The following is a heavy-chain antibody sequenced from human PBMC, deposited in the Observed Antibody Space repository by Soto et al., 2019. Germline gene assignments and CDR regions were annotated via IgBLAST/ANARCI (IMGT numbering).Heavy chain of an antibody. J-gene: IGHJ4*02. Sequence: SVKVSCKASGGTFSSYAISWVRQAPGQGLEWMGGIIPIFGTANYAQKFQGRVTITADESTSTAYMELSSLRSEDTAVYYCASGDSSSSVFYFDYWGQGTLVTVSS. V-gene: IGHV1-69*13. D-gene: IGHD6-6*01. CDR3: ASGDSSSSVFYFDY. CDR2: IIPIFGTA. CDR1: GGTFSSYA.